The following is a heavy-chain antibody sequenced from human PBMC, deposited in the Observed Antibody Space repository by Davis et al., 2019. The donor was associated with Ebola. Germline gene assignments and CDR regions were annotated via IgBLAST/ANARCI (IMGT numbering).Heavy chain of an antibody. V-gene: IGHV1-69*04. CDR3: ARGILAEGLDS. Sequence: SVKVSCKTSGDTFGEFGYNWVRQAPGQRLEWMGRILPILGATNYAQNFQGRVTITAEKSTYTIYMELTSLRSEDTAVYYCARGILAEGLDSWGQGTLVTVSS. CDR2: ILPILGAT. CDR1: GDTFGEFG. J-gene: IGHJ5*01. D-gene: IGHD6-13*01.